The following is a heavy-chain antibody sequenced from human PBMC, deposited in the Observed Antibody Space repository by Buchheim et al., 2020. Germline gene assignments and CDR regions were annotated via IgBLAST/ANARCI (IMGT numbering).Heavy chain of an antibody. Sequence: QVQLVQSGAEVKKPGSSVKVSCKASGGTFSSYTISWVRQAPGQGLEWMGRIIPILGIANYAQKFQGRVTITADKSTSTAYMELSSLRSEDTAVYYCARAPWDIVVVPAAIDYYYYYGMDVWGQGTT. CDR2: IIPILGIA. J-gene: IGHJ6*02. CDR1: GGTFSSYT. V-gene: IGHV1-69*02. CDR3: ARAPWDIVVVPAAIDYYYYYGMDV. D-gene: IGHD2-2*01.